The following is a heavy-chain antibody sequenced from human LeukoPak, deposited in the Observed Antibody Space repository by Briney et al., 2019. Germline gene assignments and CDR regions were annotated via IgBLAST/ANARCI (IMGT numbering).Heavy chain of an antibody. D-gene: IGHD6-6*01. J-gene: IGHJ4*02. CDR2: IWYDGSNK. Sequence: GRSLRLSCAASGFTFSSYGMHWLRQAPGKGLEWVAVIWYDGSNKYYADSVKGRFTISRDNSKNTLYLQMNSLRAEDTAVYYCARDKGGAARSFDYWGQGTLVTVSS. CDR1: GFTFSSYG. V-gene: IGHV3-33*01. CDR3: ARDKGGAARSFDY.